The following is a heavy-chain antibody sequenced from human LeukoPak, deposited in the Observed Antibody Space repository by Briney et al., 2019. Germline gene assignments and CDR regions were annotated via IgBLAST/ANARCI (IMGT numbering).Heavy chain of an antibody. CDR2: INHSGST. Sequence: SETLSLTCAVYGGTFSGYYWSWIRQPPGKGLEWIGEINHSGSTNYNPSLKSRVTISVDTSKNQFSLKLSSVTAADTAVYYCASPRGYSYGWGYYFDYWGQGTLVTVSS. CDR3: ASPRGYSYGWGYYFDY. D-gene: IGHD5-18*01. J-gene: IGHJ4*02. V-gene: IGHV4-34*01. CDR1: GGTFSGYY.